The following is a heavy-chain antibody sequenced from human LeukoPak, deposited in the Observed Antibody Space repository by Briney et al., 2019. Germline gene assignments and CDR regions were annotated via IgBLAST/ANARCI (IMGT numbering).Heavy chain of an antibody. Sequence: RGSLRLSSAPSRFTPSSNYMTCVRDAPGKGHERVSVIYNRGNTYYADSVKGRFTISRDSSKNTLYLQMNSLRAEDTAVYYCATGIGAARLFHYWGQGTLVTVSS. V-gene: IGHV3-66*01. CDR1: RFTPSSNY. CDR2: IYNRGNT. CDR3: ATGIGAARLFHY. J-gene: IGHJ4*02. D-gene: IGHD6-6*01.